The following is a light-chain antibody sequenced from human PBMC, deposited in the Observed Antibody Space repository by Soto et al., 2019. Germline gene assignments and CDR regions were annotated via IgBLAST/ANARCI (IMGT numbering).Light chain of an antibody. Sequence: NFMLTQPHSVSASPGKTVTISCTRSSGSIASNYVQWHQQRPGRSPTTVIYEDNQRPSGVPDRFSGSIDRSSNSASLTISGLKTEDEADYYCQSYDSSNVVFGGGTKLTVL. J-gene: IGLJ2*01. V-gene: IGLV6-57*01. CDR1: SGSIASNY. CDR3: QSYDSSNVV. CDR2: EDN.